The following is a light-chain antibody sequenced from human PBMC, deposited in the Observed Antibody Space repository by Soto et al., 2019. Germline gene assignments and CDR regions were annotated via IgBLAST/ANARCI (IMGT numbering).Light chain of an antibody. Sequence: DIQMTQSPSTLSASVGDRVTITCRASQSITTWLAWFQQKPGKAPKLLIYDASSLESGVPSRFSGGGSGTEFTLTISSLQPDDFATYYCLQDYTFPYTFGQGTKVDIK. J-gene: IGKJ2*01. CDR2: DAS. CDR1: QSITTW. CDR3: LQDYTFPYT. V-gene: IGKV1-5*01.